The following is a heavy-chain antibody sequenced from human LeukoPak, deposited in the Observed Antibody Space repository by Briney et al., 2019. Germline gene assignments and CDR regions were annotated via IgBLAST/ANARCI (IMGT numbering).Heavy chain of an antibody. CDR2: IYSGGNT. Sequence: PGGSLRLSCAVSGFTVSSNYMSWVRQAPGKGLEWVSVIYSGGNTDYVDSVKGRFTISRDNSKNTLYLQMNSLRAEDTAVYFCARWYVVVAALDYWGQGTLVTVSS. CDR1: GFTVSSNY. CDR3: ARWYVVVAALDY. V-gene: IGHV3-66*02. J-gene: IGHJ4*02. D-gene: IGHD2-21*02.